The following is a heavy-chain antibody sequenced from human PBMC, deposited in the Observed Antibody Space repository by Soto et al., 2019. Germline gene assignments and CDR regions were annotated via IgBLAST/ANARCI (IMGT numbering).Heavy chain of an antibody. CDR1: GFTFSTYA. J-gene: IGHJ3*02. V-gene: IGHV3-23*01. CDR2: LTPSGGET. D-gene: IGHD4-17*01. Sequence: EAQLLESGGGLVRPGGSLRLYCVASGFTFSTYAMSWVRQAPGKGLEWVSALTPSGGETYYADSVKGRFTISRDNSMNALYLQMNSLRIEDTAVYYCAHPRGYGVFDAYDIWGQGTMVTVSS. CDR3: AHPRGYGVFDAYDI.